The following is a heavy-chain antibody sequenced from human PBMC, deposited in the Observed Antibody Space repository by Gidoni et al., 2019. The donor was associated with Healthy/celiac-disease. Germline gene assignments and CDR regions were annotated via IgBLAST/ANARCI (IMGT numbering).Heavy chain of an antibody. J-gene: IGHJ5*02. Sequence: EVQLVESGGGVVRPGVSLRLHCAASGFPLGDYGSSWVRQARGKGLEWVSGMKWNGGSTGYADSVKGRFTISRDNAKNSLYLQMNSLRAEDTALYHCARDVLEWTPGWFDPWGQGTLVTVSS. CDR3: ARDVLEWTPGWFDP. V-gene: IGHV3-20*01. D-gene: IGHD3-3*01. CDR1: GFPLGDYG. CDR2: MKWNGGST.